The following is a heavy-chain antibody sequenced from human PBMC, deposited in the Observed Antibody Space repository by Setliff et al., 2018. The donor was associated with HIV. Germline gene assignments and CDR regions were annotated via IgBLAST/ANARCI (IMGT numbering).Heavy chain of an antibody. CDR1: GYSFTSYW. CDR3: ASFRRDIFMVSEPRPHAF. Sequence: PGESLKISCKGSGYSFTSYWIGWVRQMPGKGLEWMVIIYPGDSDTKYSPSFQGQVTISADKSISTAYLQWSSLKASDTAMYYCASFRRDIFMVSEPRPHAFWGPGTLVTVSS. D-gene: IGHD3-10*01. V-gene: IGHV5-51*01. CDR2: IYPGDSDT. J-gene: IGHJ4*02.